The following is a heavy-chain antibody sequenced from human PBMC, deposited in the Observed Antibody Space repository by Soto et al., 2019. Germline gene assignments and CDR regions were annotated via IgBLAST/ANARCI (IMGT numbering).Heavy chain of an antibody. J-gene: IGHJ5*02. CDR2: IYYSGTT. D-gene: IGHD4-4*01. V-gene: IGHV4-59*12. CDR3: AMTETNLYSWFDP. Sequence: QVQLQESGPGLVKPSETLSLTCTVSGGSISGYYWSWIRQSPGKGLEWIGHIYYSGTTKYTPALKSRVTMSLDTSQKQFPLPVNSVTAADPAVYYCAMTETNLYSWFDPWGQGTPVTVS. CDR1: GGSISGYY.